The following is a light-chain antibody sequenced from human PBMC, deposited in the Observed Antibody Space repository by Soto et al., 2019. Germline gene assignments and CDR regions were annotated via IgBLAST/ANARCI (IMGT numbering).Light chain of an antibody. CDR2: AAS. Sequence: DIQMTQSPSSLSASVGDRVTITCRASQSISSYLNWYQQKPGKDPKLLIYAASSLQSGVPSRFSGSGSGTDFNLTISSLQPEDFATYYCQQSYSPRFTFGGGTKLDIK. CDR3: QQSYSPRFT. J-gene: IGKJ4*01. CDR1: QSISSY. V-gene: IGKV1-39*01.